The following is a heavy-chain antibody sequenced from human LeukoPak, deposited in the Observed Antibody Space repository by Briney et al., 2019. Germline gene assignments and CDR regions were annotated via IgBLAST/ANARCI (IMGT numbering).Heavy chain of an antibody. CDR1: GGSISSYY. D-gene: IGHD3-10*01. CDR3: ARRAYGSGFFNY. Sequence: SETLSLTCSVSGGSISSYYWSWIRQPPGKGLEWIGYIYYSGSTNYNPSLKSRVTISVDTSKHQFSLDLSSVTAADTAVYYCARRAYGSGFFNYWGQGTLVTVSS. V-gene: IGHV4-59*08. J-gene: IGHJ4*02. CDR2: IYYSGST.